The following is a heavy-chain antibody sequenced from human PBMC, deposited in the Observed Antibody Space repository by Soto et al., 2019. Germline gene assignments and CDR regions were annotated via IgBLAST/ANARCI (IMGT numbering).Heavy chain of an antibody. CDR2: FDPEDGET. V-gene: IGHV1-24*01. J-gene: IGHJ4*02. CDR3: ATAGPNYYDNSGYDY. CDR1: GYTLTELS. D-gene: IGHD3-22*01. Sequence: ASVKVSCKVSGYTLTELSMHWVRQAPGKGLEWMGGFDPEDGETIYARKFLGRVTMTEDTSTDTDYMELSSLRSEDTAMYYCATAGPNYYDNSGYDYWGQGTLVTVSS.